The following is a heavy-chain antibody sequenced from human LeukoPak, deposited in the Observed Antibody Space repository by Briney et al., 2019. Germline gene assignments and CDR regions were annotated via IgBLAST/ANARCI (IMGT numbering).Heavy chain of an antibody. J-gene: IGHJ4*02. Sequence: SETLSLTCAVYGGSFSGYYWSWIRQPPGKGLEWIGEINHSGSTNYNPSLKSRVTISVDTSKNQFSLKLSSVTAADTAVYYCATERRPLTKGFDYWGQGTLVTVSS. CDR3: ATERRPLTKGFDY. CDR1: GGSFSGYY. V-gene: IGHV4-34*01. CDR2: INHSGST.